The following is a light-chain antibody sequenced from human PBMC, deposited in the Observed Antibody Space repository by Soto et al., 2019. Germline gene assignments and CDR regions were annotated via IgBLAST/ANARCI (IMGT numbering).Light chain of an antibody. CDR1: QDISIF. CDR2: DAS. CDR3: QHHDSSPPTT. J-gene: IGKJ5*01. V-gene: IGKV1-33*01. Sequence: DIQMTQSPSSLSASVGDRVSITCQASQDISIFLNWYQQKPGKAPKLLIYDASNLVTGGPSRFIGSGSGTYFIFPTSSLQHEDIATSYCQHHDSSPPTTFGQGTRLEIK.